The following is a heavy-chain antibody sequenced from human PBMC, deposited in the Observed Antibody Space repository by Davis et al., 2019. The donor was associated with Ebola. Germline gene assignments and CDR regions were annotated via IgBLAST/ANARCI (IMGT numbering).Heavy chain of an antibody. CDR3: ARVGVVVAAETIYYYYGMDV. D-gene: IGHD2-15*01. J-gene: IGHJ6*02. CDR1: GGSISSSNW. Sequence: GSLRLSCAVSGGSISSSNWWSWVRQPPGKGLEWIGEIYHSGSTNYNPSLKSRVTISVDKSKNQFSLKLSSVTAADTAVYYCARVGVVVAAETIYYYYGMDVWGQGTTVTDSS. CDR2: IYHSGST. V-gene: IGHV4-4*02.